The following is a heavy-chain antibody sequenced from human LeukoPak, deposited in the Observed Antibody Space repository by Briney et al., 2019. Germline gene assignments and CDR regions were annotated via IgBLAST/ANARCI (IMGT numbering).Heavy chain of an antibody. CDR3: AKDGEYCSGGSCSFFDY. J-gene: IGHJ4*02. V-gene: IGHV3-21*01. CDR2: ISTSSIYI. Sequence: GGSLRLSCAASGFTFSSYSMNWVRQAPGKGLEWVASISTSSIYIYYADSVKGRFIISRDNAKKSLYLQMNSLRAEDTAVYHCAKDGEYCSGGSCSFFDYWGQGTLVTVSS. D-gene: IGHD2-15*01. CDR1: GFTFSSYS.